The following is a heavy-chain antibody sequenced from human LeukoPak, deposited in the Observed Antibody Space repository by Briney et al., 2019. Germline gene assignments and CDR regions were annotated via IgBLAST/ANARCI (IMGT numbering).Heavy chain of an antibody. CDR3: ASLPHSGWYRFDY. J-gene: IGHJ4*02. V-gene: IGHV3-21*04. Sequence: GGSLRLSCAASGFTFSTYSMDWVRQAPGKGLEWVSSITRSSSFIYYADSVKGRFTISRNNAKNSLYLQMNSLRAEDTAVYYCASLPHSGWYRFDYWGQGTLVTVSS. D-gene: IGHD6-19*01. CDR2: ITRSSSFI. CDR1: GFTFSTYS.